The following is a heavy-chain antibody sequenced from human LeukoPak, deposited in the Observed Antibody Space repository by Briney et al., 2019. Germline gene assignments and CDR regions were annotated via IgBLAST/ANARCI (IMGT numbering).Heavy chain of an antibody. CDR1: GLTVSSNY. V-gene: IGHV3-66*01. D-gene: IGHD3-16*02. CDR2: IYSDGST. Sequence: GGSLRLSCAASGLTVSSNYMSWVRQAPGKGLEWVSVIYSDGSTYYADSVKGRFTISRDNSKNTLYLQMNSLRAEDTAVYYCAKTVSGSHSYQGGDYWGQGTLVTVST. CDR3: AKTVSGSHSYQGGDY. J-gene: IGHJ4*02.